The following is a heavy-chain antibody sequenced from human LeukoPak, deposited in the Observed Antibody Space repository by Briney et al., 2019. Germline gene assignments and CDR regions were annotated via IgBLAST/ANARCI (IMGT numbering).Heavy chain of an antibody. Sequence: PGGSLRLSCAASGFTFSSYAMSWVRQAPGKGLEWVSAISGSGGSTYYADSVKGRFTISRDNSKNTLYLQMNSLRAEDTAVYYCAKDLKGFGRFCGGDCLSNWFDPWGQGTLVTVSS. V-gene: IGHV3-23*01. CDR3: AKDLKGFGRFCGGDCLSNWFDP. CDR2: ISGSGGST. CDR1: GFTFSSYA. J-gene: IGHJ5*02. D-gene: IGHD2-21*01.